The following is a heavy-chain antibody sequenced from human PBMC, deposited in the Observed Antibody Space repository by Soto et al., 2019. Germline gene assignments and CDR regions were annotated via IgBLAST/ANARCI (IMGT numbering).Heavy chain of an antibody. CDR3: ARAAYCGGDCYRGGAFDI. CDR2: IYHSGST. V-gene: IGHV4-30-2*01. CDR1: GGSISSGGYS. J-gene: IGHJ3*02. D-gene: IGHD2-21*02. Sequence: SETLSLTCAVSGGSISSGGYSWSWIRQPPGKGLEWIGYIYHSGSTYYNPSLKSRVTISVDRSKNQFSLKLSSVTAADTAVYYCARAAYCGGDCYRGGAFDIWGQGTMVTVSS.